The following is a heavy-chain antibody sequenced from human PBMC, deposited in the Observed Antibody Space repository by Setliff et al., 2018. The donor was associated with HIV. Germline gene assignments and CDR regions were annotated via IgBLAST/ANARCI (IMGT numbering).Heavy chain of an antibody. V-gene: IGHV1-69*05. Sequence: SVKVSCKASGGTFSSYVISWVRQAPGQGPEWMGGIIPMYGVTNYAQKFQGRVTITTDESTSTAYMELSSLRSEDTAVYYCSVPYFSGGNCWSSASLPPAGWFDPWGQGTLVTVSS. CDR2: IIPMYGVT. D-gene: IGHD2-15*01. CDR3: SVPYFSGGNCWSSASLPPAGWFDP. CDR1: GGTFSSYV. J-gene: IGHJ5*02.